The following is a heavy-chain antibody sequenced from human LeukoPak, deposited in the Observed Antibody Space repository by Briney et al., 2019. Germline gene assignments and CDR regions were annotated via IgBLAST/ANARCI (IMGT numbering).Heavy chain of an antibody. Sequence: KCGESLKISCKGSGYSFTSYWIGRVRQMPGKGLEWMGIIYPGDSDTRYSPSFQGQVTISADKSISTAYLQWSSLKASDTAMYYCARLGDCSSTSCYSVNYYYYGMDVWGQGTTVTVSS. J-gene: IGHJ6*02. CDR2: IYPGDSDT. V-gene: IGHV5-51*01. CDR1: GYSFTSYW. CDR3: ARLGDCSSTSCYSVNYYYYGMDV. D-gene: IGHD2-2*01.